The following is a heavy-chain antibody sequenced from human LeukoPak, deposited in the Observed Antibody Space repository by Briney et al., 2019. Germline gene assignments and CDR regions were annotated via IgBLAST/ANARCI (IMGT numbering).Heavy chain of an antibody. J-gene: IGHJ5*02. D-gene: IGHD6-6*01. CDR3: ARGFPSSSRWFDP. CDR1: GGSFSGYY. V-gene: IGHV4-34*01. CDR2: INHSGST. Sequence: SETLSLTCAVYGGSFSGYYWSWIRQPPGKGLEWIGEINHSGSTNYNPSLKSRVTISVDTSKNQFSLKLSSVTAADTAVYYCARGFPSSSRWFDPWGQGTLVTVSS.